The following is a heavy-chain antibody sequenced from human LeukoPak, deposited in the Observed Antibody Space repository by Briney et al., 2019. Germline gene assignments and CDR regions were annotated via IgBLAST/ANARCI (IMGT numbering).Heavy chain of an antibody. CDR2: ISAYNGNT. CDR3: ARGCGTTSCSYYYGMDV. J-gene: IGHJ6*02. V-gene: IGHV1-18*01. D-gene: IGHD2-2*01. Sequence: ASVKVSCKASGHTFTNYGINWVRQAPGQGLEWMGWISAYNGNTNYAQKLQDRVTMTTDTSTSTAYMELRSLRSDDTAVYYCARGCGTTSCSYYYGMDVWGQGTTVTVSS. CDR1: GHTFTNYG.